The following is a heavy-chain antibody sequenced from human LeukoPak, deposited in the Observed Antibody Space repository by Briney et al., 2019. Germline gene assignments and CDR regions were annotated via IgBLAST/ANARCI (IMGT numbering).Heavy chain of an antibody. CDR2: INPNSGGT. J-gene: IGHJ4*02. V-gene: IGHV1-2*02. CDR3: ARDSSGYYEPEGPGDY. D-gene: IGHD3-22*01. CDR1: GYTFTGYY. Sequence: GASVKVSCKASGYTFTGYYMHWVRQAPGQGLEWMGWINPNSGGTNYAQKFQGRVTMTRDTSISTAYMELSRLRSDDTAVYYCARDSSGYYEPEGPGDYWGQGTLVTVSS.